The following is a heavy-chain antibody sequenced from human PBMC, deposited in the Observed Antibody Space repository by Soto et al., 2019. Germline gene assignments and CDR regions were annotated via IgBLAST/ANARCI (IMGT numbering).Heavy chain of an antibody. D-gene: IGHD3-10*01. Sequence: ASLKVSCKASGYTFTIYDINWVRQATGQGLEWMGWMNPNTRTTGYAQKFQGRVTMTWDTSITTAYMELSSLRSEDTAVYYCARARDVGGNYYYYGMDVWGQGTTVTVSS. J-gene: IGHJ6*02. V-gene: IGHV1-8*01. CDR1: GYTFTIYD. CDR3: ARARDVGGNYYYYGMDV. CDR2: MNPNTRTT.